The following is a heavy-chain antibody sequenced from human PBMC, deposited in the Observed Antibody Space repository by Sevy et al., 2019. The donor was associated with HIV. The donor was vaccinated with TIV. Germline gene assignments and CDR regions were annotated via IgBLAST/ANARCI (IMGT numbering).Heavy chain of an antibody. CDR3: ARVAGSGTYYSGDFDY. J-gene: IGHJ4*02. V-gene: IGHV3-23*01. Sequence: GGSLRLSCAASGFSFSSYAMSWVRQAPGKGLEWVSGISGSGITTYYADSVKGRFTISRDNSKNTLHLQMNSLRAEDTAVYYWARVAGSGTYYSGDFDYWGQGTLVTVSS. CDR1: GFSFSSYA. CDR2: ISGSGITT. D-gene: IGHD3-10*01.